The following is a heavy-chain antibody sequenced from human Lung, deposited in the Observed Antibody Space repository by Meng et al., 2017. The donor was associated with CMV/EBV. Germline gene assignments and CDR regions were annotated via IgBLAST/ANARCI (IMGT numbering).Heavy chain of an antibody. V-gene: IGHV1-3*01. CDR3: AKTPRADWSVDY. Sequence: QVQLVQSGAEVKKPGASVKVSCKASGYTFTSYTMYWVRQAPGQRLEWMGWINAGNGNTKYSQQFQGRVNITRDTSARTAYMEVSSLRSEDTAVYYCAKTPRADWSVDYWGQGTLVTVSS. J-gene: IGHJ4*02. CDR2: INAGNGNT. CDR1: GYTFTSYT. D-gene: IGHD3-9*01.